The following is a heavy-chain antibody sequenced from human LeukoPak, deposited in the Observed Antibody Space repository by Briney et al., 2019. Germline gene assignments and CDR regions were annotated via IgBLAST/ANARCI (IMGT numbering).Heavy chain of an antibody. V-gene: IGHV4-59*08. Sequence: SETLSLTCTVSGGSMSTYYWTWIRQPPGKGLEWIGYIYYTGSTNYNPSLKSRVTISVDTSKNQFPLKLSSVTAADTAVFYCARHRSGTTTDYWGQGTLVTVSS. CDR3: ARHRSGTTTDY. CDR2: IYYTGST. D-gene: IGHD1-7*01. J-gene: IGHJ4*02. CDR1: GGSMSTYY.